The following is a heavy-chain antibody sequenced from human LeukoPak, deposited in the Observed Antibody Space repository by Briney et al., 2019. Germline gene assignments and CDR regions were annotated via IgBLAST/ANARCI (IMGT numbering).Heavy chain of an antibody. J-gene: IGHJ4*02. CDR1: GGFFSGYY. CDR2: INDSGST. D-gene: IGHD3-3*01. CDR3: ARVGGHITIFGVVTKNYFVY. V-gene: IGHV4-34*01. Sequence: PSETLSLTCAVYGGFFSGYYWSWIRQPPGKGMEWIGEINDSGSTNSNPSLKSRVTISADTSKTQFSLKLSSVTAADTAVYYCARVGGHITIFGVVTKNYFVYWGQGTLVTVSS.